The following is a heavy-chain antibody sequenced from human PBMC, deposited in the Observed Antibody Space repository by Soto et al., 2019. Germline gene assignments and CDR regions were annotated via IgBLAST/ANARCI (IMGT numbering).Heavy chain of an antibody. Sequence: QVQLQESGPGLVKPSQTLSLTCTVSGGSISSGGYYWSWIRQHPGKGLEWIGYIYYSGSTYYNPSLRXXVXKXXDPSPNQFSLKLSSVTAADTAVYYCARVVLDAFDIWGQGTMVTVSS. J-gene: IGHJ3*02. CDR3: ARVVLDAFDI. D-gene: IGHD6-13*01. CDR2: IYYSGST. V-gene: IGHV4-31*01. CDR1: GGSISSGGYY.